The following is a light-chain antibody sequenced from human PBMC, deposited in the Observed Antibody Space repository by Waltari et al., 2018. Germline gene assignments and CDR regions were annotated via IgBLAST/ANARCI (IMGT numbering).Light chain of an antibody. CDR2: GAS. V-gene: IGKV3-20*01. CDR3: QKYDRLPAT. J-gene: IGKJ1*01. Sequence: ELVLTQSPVTLSLSPGESGTLSCRASQSVSRFLAWYQQKPGQAPRLLIYGASTRATGIPDRFSGSGSGTDFSLTISRLEPEDFAVYYCQKYDRLPATFGQGTKVEIK. CDR1: QSVSRF.